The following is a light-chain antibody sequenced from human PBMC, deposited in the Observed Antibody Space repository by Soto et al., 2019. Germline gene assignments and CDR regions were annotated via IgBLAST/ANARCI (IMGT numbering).Light chain of an antibody. CDR1: QSISSW. CDR3: QQYHSYSRIT. V-gene: IGKV1-5*01. CDR2: DAS. J-gene: IGKJ5*01. Sequence: DIQMTQSPSTLSASVGDRVTITCRASQSISSWLAWYQQKPGKAPKLLIYDASSLESGVPSRFSGGGSGTEFTLTISSLQPDDFATYYCQQYHSYSRITFGQGTRLEIK.